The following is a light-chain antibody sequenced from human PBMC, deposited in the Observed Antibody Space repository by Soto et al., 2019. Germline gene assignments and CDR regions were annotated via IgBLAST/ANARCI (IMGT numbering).Light chain of an antibody. CDR2: DAS. Sequence: EIVMTQSPATLSVSPGERATLSCRASQSVRYNLAWYQQIPGQAPRLLIFDASTRATGIPARFSGSGSGTEFSLTVSSLQSEDFAVYYCQQYHNCPYTFGQGTQLEIK. CDR1: QSVRYN. J-gene: IGKJ2*01. V-gene: IGKV3-15*01. CDR3: QQYHNCPYT.